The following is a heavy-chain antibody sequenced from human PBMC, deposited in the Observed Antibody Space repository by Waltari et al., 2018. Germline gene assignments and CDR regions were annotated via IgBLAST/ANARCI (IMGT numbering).Heavy chain of an antibody. D-gene: IGHD2-21*01. Sequence: QVQLQESGPGLVKPSETLSLTCAVSGYSISSGYYWGWIRQPPGKGLEWIGSIYHSGSTSCTPSLKSRVTISVDTSKNQFSLKLSSVTAADTAVYYCASLPAYCGGDCSPGDYWGQGTLVTVSS. CDR1: GYSISSGYY. CDR3: ASLPAYCGGDCSPGDY. J-gene: IGHJ4*02. CDR2: IYHSGST. V-gene: IGHV4-38-2*01.